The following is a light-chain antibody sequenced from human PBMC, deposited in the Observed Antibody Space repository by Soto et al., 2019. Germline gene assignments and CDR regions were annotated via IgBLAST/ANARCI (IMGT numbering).Light chain of an antibody. V-gene: IGLV6-57*04. J-gene: IGLJ2*01. CDR2: EDN. CDR1: SGSIASSY. Sequence: NFMLTQPHSVSESPGKTVTISCTRSSGSIASSYVQWYQQRPGSAPTTVIYEDNQRPSGVPDRFSGSIDRSSNSASLTISGLKTDDEADYYGQSSDDSTHVIFGGGTKLTVL. CDR3: QSSDDSTHVI.